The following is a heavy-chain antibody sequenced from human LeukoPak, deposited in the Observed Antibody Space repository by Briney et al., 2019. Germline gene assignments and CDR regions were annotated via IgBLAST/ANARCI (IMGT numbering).Heavy chain of an antibody. V-gene: IGHV3-30*02. J-gene: IGHJ4*02. CDR3: AKDKSLYSNSWYYFGY. Sequence: GGSLRLSCAASGFTLSSYGMHWVRQAPGKGLEWVAFIRYDGSNKQHADSVKGRFTISRDNSKNTLYLQMNSLRAEDTALYYCAKDKSLYSNSWYYFGYWGQGTLVTVSS. D-gene: IGHD6-13*01. CDR2: IRYDGSNK. CDR1: GFTLSSYG.